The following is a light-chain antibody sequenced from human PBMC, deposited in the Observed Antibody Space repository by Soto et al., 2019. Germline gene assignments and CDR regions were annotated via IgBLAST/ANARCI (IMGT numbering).Light chain of an antibody. J-gene: IGKJ5*01. CDR3: QQFNNYPLT. CDR1: QGISSY. V-gene: IGKV1-9*01. Sequence: DIQLSQSPSFLSASVGDRVTITCRASQGISSYFSWYQQKPGKAPKILIYAASTLQTGVPSRFSGSGSGTDFTLTISSLQPEDFATYYCQQFNNYPLTFGQGTRLEIK. CDR2: AAS.